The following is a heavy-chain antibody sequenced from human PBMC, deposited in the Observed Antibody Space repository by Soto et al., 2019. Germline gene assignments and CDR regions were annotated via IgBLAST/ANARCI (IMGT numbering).Heavy chain of an antibody. Sequence: GGSLRLSCTASGFTFGDYAMSWFRQAPGKGLEWVGFIRSKAYGGTTEYAASVKGRFTISRDDSKSIAYLQMNSLKTEDTAVYYCTRNLYDSSGYSSGYWGQGTLVTVSS. CDR3: TRNLYDSSGYSSGY. J-gene: IGHJ4*02. CDR1: GFTFGDYA. CDR2: IRSKAYGGTT. V-gene: IGHV3-49*03. D-gene: IGHD3-22*01.